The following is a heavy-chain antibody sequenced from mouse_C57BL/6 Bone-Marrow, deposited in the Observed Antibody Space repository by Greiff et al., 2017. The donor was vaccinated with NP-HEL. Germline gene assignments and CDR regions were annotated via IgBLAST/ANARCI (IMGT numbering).Heavy chain of an antibody. J-gene: IGHJ4*01. V-gene: IGHV1-50*01. CDR2: IDPSDSYT. Sequence: QVQLQQPGAELVKPGASVKLSCKASGYTFTSYWMQWVKQRPGQGLEWIGEIDPSDSYTNHNQKFKGKATLTVDTSSSTAYMQLSSLTSEDSAVYYCASPRHYYAMDYWGQGTSVTVSS. CDR1: GYTFTSYW. CDR3: ASPRHYYAMDY.